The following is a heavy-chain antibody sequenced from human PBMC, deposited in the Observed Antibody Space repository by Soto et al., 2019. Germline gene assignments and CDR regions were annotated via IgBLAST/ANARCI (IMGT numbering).Heavy chain of an antibody. J-gene: IGHJ6*02. CDR2: ISSDGYTT. CDR1: GFTFSSYS. V-gene: IGHV3-64D*06. CDR3: VKDPFYYYGVDV. Sequence: SLRLSCSASGFTFSSYSMHWVRQAPGNGLRYVSAISSDGYTTYYADSVKGRFTISRDNSKNTLYLQMNSLRPEDTSVYYCVKDPFYYYGVDVWGQGTTVTVSS.